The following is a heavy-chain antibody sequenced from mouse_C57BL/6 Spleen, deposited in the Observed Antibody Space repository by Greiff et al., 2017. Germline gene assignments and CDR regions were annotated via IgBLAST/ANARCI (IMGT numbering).Heavy chain of an antibody. CDR3: ATYYSNYDAMDD. D-gene: IGHD2-5*01. Sequence: QVQLQQPGPELVKPGASVKISCKASGYAFRSSWMNWVKQRPGKGLEWIGRIYPGDGDTNYNGKFKGKATLTADKSSSTAYMQLSSLTSEDSAVYFCATYYSNYDAMDDWGQGTLVTVSS. J-gene: IGHJ4*01. CDR1: GYAFRSSW. V-gene: IGHV1-82*01. CDR2: IYPGDGDT.